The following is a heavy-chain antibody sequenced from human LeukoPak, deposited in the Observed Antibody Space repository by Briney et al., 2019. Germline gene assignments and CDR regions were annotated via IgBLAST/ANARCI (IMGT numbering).Heavy chain of an antibody. D-gene: IGHD5-18*01. V-gene: IGHV3-23*01. CDR3: VKDRTGYSYGYFLSP. CDR2: ITDSVSGGST. CDR1: GFTFSSYA. J-gene: IGHJ5*02. Sequence: PGGSLRLSCAASGFTFSSYAMTWVRQAPGKGLEWVSTITDSVSGGSTYYADSVEGRFTISRDNSKNTLYLQMSSLRAEDTAVYFCVKDRTGYSYGYFLSPWGQGTLVTVSS.